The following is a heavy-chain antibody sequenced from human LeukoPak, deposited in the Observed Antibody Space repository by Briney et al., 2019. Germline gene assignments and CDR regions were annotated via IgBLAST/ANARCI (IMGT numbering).Heavy chain of an antibody. CDR3: ARSGSYYVYAFDI. V-gene: IGHV4-59*08. Sequence: NPSETLSLTCTVSGGSISSYYWSWIRQPPGKGLEWIGYIYYSGSTNYNPSLKSRVTISVDTSKNQFSLKLSSVTAADTAVYYCARSGSYYVYAFDIWGQGTMVTVSS. CDR1: GGSISSYY. D-gene: IGHD1-26*01. J-gene: IGHJ3*02. CDR2: IYYSGST.